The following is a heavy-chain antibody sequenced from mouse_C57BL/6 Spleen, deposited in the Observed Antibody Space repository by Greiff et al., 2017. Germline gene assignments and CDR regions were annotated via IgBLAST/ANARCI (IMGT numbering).Heavy chain of an antibody. CDR3: ARCITTVVPWYFDV. D-gene: IGHD1-1*01. CDR1: GYTFTSYW. J-gene: IGHJ1*03. V-gene: IGHV1-69*01. Sequence: QVQLQQSGAELVMPGASVKLSCKASGYTFTSYWMHWVKQRPGQGLEWIGEIDPSDSSTNYTQKFKGKSTLTVDKSSSTAYMQRSSLTSEDSAVYYCARCITTVVPWYFDVWGTGTTVTVSS. CDR2: IDPSDSST.